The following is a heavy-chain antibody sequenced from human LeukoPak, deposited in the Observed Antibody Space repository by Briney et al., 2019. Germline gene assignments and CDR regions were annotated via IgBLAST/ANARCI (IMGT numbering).Heavy chain of an antibody. CDR2: ISGYNGNT. J-gene: IGHJ4*02. V-gene: IGHV1-18*01. D-gene: IGHD3-3*01. Sequence: GASVKVSCKTSGYTFTSFGISWVRQAPGQGLEWVGWISGYNGNTNYAQKFQGRVTLTADTSTNTAYMELRSLRSDDTAVYYCERWSDGITISAVGDFDYWGQGTLVTVSS. CDR3: ERWSDGITISAVGDFDY. CDR1: GYTFTSFG.